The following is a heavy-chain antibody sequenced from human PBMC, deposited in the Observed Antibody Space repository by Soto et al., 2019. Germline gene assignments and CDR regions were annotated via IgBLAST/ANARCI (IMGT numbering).Heavy chain of an antibody. Sequence: PSETLSLTCTVSGGSISSSSYYWGWIRQPPGKGLEWIGSIYYSGSTYYSPSLKSRVTISVDTSKNQFSLKLSPVTAADTAVYYCARGKSSGWYEGYNWFDPWGQGTLVTVS. CDR3: ARGKSSGWYEGYNWFDP. CDR2: IYYSGST. CDR1: GGSISSSSYY. J-gene: IGHJ5*02. D-gene: IGHD6-19*01. V-gene: IGHV4-39*01.